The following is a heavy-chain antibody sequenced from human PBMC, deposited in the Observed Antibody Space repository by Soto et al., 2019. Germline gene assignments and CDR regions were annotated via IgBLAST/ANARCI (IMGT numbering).Heavy chain of an antibody. V-gene: IGHV3-73*01. CDR3: TRHRTTGDQVDY. J-gene: IGHJ4*02. CDR2: IRSKANSYAT. D-gene: IGHD7-27*01. CDR1: GFTFSGSA. Sequence: GSLRLSCAASGFTFSGSAMHWVLQASGKGLEWVGRIRSKANSYATAYAASVKGRFTISRDDSKNTAYLQMNSLKTEDTAVYYCTRHRTTGDQVDYWGQGTLVTVSS.